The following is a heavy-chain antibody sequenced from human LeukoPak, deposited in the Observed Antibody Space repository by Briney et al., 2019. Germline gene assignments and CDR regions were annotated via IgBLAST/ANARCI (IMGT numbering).Heavy chain of an antibody. Sequence: SVKVSCTASGGTFSSYAISWVRQAPGQGLEWMGRIIPILGIANYAQKFQGRVTITADKSTSTAYMELSSLRSEDTAVYYCARTDCGGDCYSGHYYYGMDVWGQGTTVTVSS. V-gene: IGHV1-69*04. CDR1: GGTFSSYA. D-gene: IGHD2-21*02. CDR2: IIPILGIA. CDR3: ARTDCGGDCYSGHYYYGMDV. J-gene: IGHJ6*02.